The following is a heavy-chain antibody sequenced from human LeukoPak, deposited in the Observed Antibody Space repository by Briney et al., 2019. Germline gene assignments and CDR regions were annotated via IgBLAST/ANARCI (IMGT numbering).Heavy chain of an antibody. CDR2: ISGSGGST. J-gene: IGHJ4*02. V-gene: IGHV3-23*01. D-gene: IGHD6-13*01. Sequence: GGSLRLSCAASGFTFSSYAMSWVRQAPGKGLEWVSAISGSGGSTYYADSVKGRFTISRDNSKNTLYLQMNSLRAEDTAVYYCARPIAAAGTPNWGQGTLVTVSS. CDR3: ARPIAAAGTPN. CDR1: GFTFSSYA.